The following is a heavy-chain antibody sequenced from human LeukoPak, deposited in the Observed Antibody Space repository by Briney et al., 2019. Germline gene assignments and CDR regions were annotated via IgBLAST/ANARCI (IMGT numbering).Heavy chain of an antibody. Sequence: SEALSLTCTVSGGSISSYYWSWIRQPAGKGLEWIGRIYTSGSTNYNPSLKSRVTMSVDTSKNQFSLKLSSVTAADTAVYYCASRSYYYDSSGYYYDVDYWGQGTLVTVSS. V-gene: IGHV4-4*07. CDR1: GGSISSYY. CDR2: IYTSGST. D-gene: IGHD3-22*01. CDR3: ASRSYYYDSSGYYYDVDY. J-gene: IGHJ4*02.